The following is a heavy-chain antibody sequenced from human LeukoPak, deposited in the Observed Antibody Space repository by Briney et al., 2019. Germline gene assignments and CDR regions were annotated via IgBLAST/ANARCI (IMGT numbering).Heavy chain of an antibody. CDR2: VSAYNGNT. CDR3: ARESPGSYSSGRDYFDF. Sequence: ASVKVSCKASGYNFTTNGISWVRQAPGQGLEWMGWVSAYNGNTDYAQKFQGRVTMTTDTSTSTAYMELRSLRSDDTAVYYCARESPGSYSSGRDYFDFWGQGTLVTVSS. D-gene: IGHD6-19*01. CDR1: GYNFTTNG. V-gene: IGHV1-18*01. J-gene: IGHJ4*02.